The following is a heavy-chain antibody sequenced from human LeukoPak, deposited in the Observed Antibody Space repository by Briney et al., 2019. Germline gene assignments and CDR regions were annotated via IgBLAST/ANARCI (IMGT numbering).Heavy chain of an antibody. D-gene: IGHD3-22*01. Sequence: GGSLRLSCAASGFTFSSYWMSWVRQAPGKGLEWVANIKQDGSEKYYVDSVKGRFTISRDNSKNTLYLQMNSLRAEDTAVYYCAKGSRITMIVVWGQGTLVTVSS. CDR2: IKQDGSEK. J-gene: IGHJ4*02. V-gene: IGHV3-7*03. CDR1: GFTFSSYW. CDR3: AKGSRITMIVV.